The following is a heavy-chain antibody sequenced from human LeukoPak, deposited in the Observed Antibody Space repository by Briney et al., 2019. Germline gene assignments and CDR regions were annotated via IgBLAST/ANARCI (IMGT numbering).Heavy chain of an antibody. CDR1: GFTFTNSA. J-gene: IGHJ4*02. CDR2: IVVGSGNA. CDR3: AADDLTRAY. V-gene: IGHV1-58*02. Sequence: GASVKVSCKASGFTFTNSAIQWVRQDRGQRLEWLGWIVVGSGNANYAQKFQDRVIITRDMSTSTAYMEVSSLRSEDTAVYYCAADDLTRAYWGQGTLVTVSS.